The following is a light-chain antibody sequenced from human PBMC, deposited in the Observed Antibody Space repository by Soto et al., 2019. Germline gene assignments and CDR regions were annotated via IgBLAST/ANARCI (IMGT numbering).Light chain of an antibody. Sequence: EIVLTQSPATLSLSPGERATLSCRASQSVSSYLAWYQQKPGQAPRLLIYDASNRATGIPARFSGSGSGTDFTLTISSLEPEDFAVYYCQQRCNWPPYTCGQGTKLEIK. CDR1: QSVSSY. CDR2: DAS. J-gene: IGKJ2*01. V-gene: IGKV3-11*01. CDR3: QQRCNWPPYT.